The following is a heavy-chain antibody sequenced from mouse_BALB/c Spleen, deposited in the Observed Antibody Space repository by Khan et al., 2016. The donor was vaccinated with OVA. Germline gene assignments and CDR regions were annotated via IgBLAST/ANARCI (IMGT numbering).Heavy chain of an antibody. V-gene: IGHV1S81*02. J-gene: IGHJ3*01. CDR2: INPNNGGT. Sequence: QVQLKQSGAELVKPGASVKLSCKASGYTFTSFYIYWVKQRPGQGLEWIGEINPNNGGTNVNEKFKSKATLTVDKSSSTAYLELSSLTSEDSAVFYCTRGGYGSPLTYGGQGTLVTVSA. CDR3: TRGGYGSPLTY. CDR1: GYTFTSFY. D-gene: IGHD1-1*01.